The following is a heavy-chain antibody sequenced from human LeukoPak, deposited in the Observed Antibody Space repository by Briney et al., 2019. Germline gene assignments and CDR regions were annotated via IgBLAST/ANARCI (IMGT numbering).Heavy chain of an antibody. Sequence: PGGSLRLSCAASGFTFSSYWIHWVRQAPGKGLVWVSRIKSDGSTNYADSVKGRLTISRDNAKNTLSLQMNSLRAEDTGVYYCARAPSEMGGYYPEYFRHWGQGTLVTVSS. J-gene: IGHJ1*01. V-gene: IGHV3-74*01. D-gene: IGHD3-22*01. CDR1: GFTFSSYW. CDR3: ARAPSEMGGYYPEYFRH. CDR2: IKSDGST.